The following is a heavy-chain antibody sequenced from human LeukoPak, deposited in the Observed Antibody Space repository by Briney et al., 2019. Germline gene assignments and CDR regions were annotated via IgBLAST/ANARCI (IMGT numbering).Heavy chain of an antibody. CDR2: INWNGGST. D-gene: IGHD5-12*01. CDR3: ARVLIVATIGYYYYMDV. J-gene: IGHJ6*03. V-gene: IGHV3-20*04. CDR1: GFTFDDYG. Sequence: PGGSLRLSCAASGFTFDDYGMSWVRQAPGKGPEWVSGINWNGGSTGYADSVKGRFTISRDNAKNSLYLQMNSLRAEDTALYYCARVLIVATIGYYYYMDVWGKGTTVTVSS.